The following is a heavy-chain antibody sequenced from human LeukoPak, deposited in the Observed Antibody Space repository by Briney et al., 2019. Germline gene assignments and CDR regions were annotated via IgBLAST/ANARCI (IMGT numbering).Heavy chain of an antibody. CDR2: INHSGST. Sequence: SETLSLTCAVYGGSFSGYYWSWIRQPPGKGLEWIGEINHSGSTNYNPSLKSQVTISVDTSKNQFSLKLSSVTAADTAVFYCARREAGYCSGGSCSSGGWFDPWGQGTLVTVSS. V-gene: IGHV4-34*01. D-gene: IGHD2-15*01. CDR1: GGSFSGYY. J-gene: IGHJ5*02. CDR3: ARREAGYCSGGSCSSGGWFDP.